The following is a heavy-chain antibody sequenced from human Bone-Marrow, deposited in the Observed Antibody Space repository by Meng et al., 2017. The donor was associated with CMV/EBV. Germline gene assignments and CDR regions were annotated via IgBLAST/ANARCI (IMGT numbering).Heavy chain of an antibody. CDR3: ARECGDLGYCISTSCWNDAFDI. J-gene: IGHJ3*02. CDR2: ISSSGSTI. CDR1: GFTFSSYE. V-gene: IGHV3-48*03. Sequence: GGSLRLSCAAFGFTFSSYEMNWVRQAPGKGLEWVSYISSSGSTIYYADSVKGRLTISRDNAKNSLYLQMNSLRAEDTAVYYCARECGDLGYCISTSCWNDAFDIWGQGTMVTVSS. D-gene: IGHD2-2*01.